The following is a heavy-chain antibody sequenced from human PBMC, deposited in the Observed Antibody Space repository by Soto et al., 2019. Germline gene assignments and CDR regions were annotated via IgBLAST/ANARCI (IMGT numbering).Heavy chain of an antibody. V-gene: IGHV4-34*01. CDR3: ARGYGSWSSWFDP. D-gene: IGHD4-17*01. CDR1: GGSFSGYY. J-gene: IGHJ5*02. Sequence: QVQLQQWGAGLLKPSETLSLTCADYGGSFSGYYWSWIRQPPGEGLEWIGEITHSGSTNYNPSLKSRVTISVDTSKSQFSRKLSSVTAADTAVYYCARGYGSWSSWFDPWGQGTLVTVSS. CDR2: ITHSGST.